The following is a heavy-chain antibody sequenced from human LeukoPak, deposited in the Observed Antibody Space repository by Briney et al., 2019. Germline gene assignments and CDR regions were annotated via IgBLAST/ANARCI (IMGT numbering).Heavy chain of an antibody. CDR1: GFTFSSYS. CDR3: ARTIATGHFQH. V-gene: IGHV3-21*01. CDR2: ISGSSSYI. J-gene: IGHJ1*01. Sequence: GGSLRLSCAASGFTFSSYSMNWVRQAPGKGLEWVSSISGSSSYIYYADSVKGRFTISRDNAKNSLYLQMNSLRAEDTAVYYCARTIATGHFQHWGQGTLVTVSS. D-gene: IGHD3-9*01.